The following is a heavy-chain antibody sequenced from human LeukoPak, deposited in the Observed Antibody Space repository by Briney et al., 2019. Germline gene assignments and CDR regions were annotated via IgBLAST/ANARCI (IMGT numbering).Heavy chain of an antibody. J-gene: IGHJ4*02. Sequence: SDTLSLTCTVSGGSIATYYWSWIRQPPGKALECIGYIYYNGSSNYNPSLKSRVTISVDTSKNQFSLKLSSVTAADTAVYYCARGLRRGDRLTDWGQGTLVTVSS. CDR2: IYYNGSS. V-gene: IGHV4-59*07. D-gene: IGHD7-27*01. CDR3: ARGLRRGDRLTD. CDR1: GGSIATYY.